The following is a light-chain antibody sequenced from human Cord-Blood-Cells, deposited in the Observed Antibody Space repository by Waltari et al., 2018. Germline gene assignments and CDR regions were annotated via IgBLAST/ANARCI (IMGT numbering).Light chain of an antibody. CDR1: SSDVGGYNY. J-gene: IGLJ3*02. Sequence: QSALTQPASVSGSPGQSITISCTGTSSDVGGYNYASWYQQHPGKAPKPMIYDVSKRPSGVSNRFSGSKSGNTASLTISGLQAEDEADYYCSSYTSSSTRVFGGGTKLTVL. V-gene: IGLV2-14*01. CDR2: DVS. CDR3: SSYTSSSTRV.